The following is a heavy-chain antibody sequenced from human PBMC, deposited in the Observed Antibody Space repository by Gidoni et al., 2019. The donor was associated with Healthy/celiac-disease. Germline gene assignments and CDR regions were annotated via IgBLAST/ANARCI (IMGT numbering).Heavy chain of an antibody. CDR2: INHSGST. V-gene: IGHV4-34*01. Sequence: QVQLQQWGAGLLKPSATLSLTCAVYGGSFSGYYWSWIRQPPGKGLEWIGEINHSGSTNYNPSLKSRVTISVDTSKNQFSLKLSSVTAADTAVYYCARGVVVPAAPRGGWFDPWGQGTLVTVSS. D-gene: IGHD2-2*01. CDR3: ARGVVVPAAPRGGWFDP. CDR1: GGSFSGYY. J-gene: IGHJ5*02.